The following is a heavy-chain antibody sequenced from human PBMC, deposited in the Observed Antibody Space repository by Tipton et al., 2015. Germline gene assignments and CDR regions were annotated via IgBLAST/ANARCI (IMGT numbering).Heavy chain of an antibody. J-gene: IGHJ4*02. D-gene: IGHD3-16*01. Sequence: QSGAEVKKPGSSVKVSCTASGGTFGTYLISWVRQAPGQGLEWVGGSIPIFGAANYAQKFQDRVTITADTSTRTAYMELSRLSFEDTAVYYCATDYDWGQGTLVTVSS. V-gene: IGHV1-69*06. CDR1: GGTFGTYL. CDR2: SIPIFGAA. CDR3: ATDYD.